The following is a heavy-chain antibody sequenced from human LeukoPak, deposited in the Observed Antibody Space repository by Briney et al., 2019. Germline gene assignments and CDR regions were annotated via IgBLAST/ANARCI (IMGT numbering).Heavy chain of an antibody. Sequence: SETLSLTCSVSGVSISAYYWSWIRQPAGKGLEWIGRIYPGESIYASENTNYNPSLKSRVTISVDTSKNQFSLKLSSVTAADTAVYYCARGKYSAYANWFDPWGQGTLVTVSS. J-gene: IGHJ5*02. CDR2: IYPGESIYASENT. CDR1: GVSISAYY. V-gene: IGHV4-4*07. CDR3: ARGKYSAYANWFDP. D-gene: IGHD5-18*01.